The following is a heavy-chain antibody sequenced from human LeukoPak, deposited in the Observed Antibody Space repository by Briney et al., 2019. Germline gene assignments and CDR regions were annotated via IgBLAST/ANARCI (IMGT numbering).Heavy chain of an antibody. CDR1: GFTFNNYA. J-gene: IGHJ4*02. V-gene: IGHV3-23*01. D-gene: IGHD5-24*01. Sequence: PGGSLRLSCAASGFTFNNYAMHWVRQAPERGLEWVSRISGAGDAIRYADSVKGRFTISRDNFRNILSLQMNSLRADDSAVYYCVKSDCASDGCKLLNYWGQGILVSVSS. CDR2: ISGAGDAI. CDR3: VKSDCASDGCKLLNY.